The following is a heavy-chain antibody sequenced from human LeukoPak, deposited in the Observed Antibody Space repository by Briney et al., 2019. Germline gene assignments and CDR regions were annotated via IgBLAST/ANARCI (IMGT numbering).Heavy chain of an antibody. D-gene: IGHD1-26*01. V-gene: IGHV3-33*01. Sequence: PGGSLRLSCAASGFTFSSYGMHWVRQAPGKGLEWVAVIWYDGSNKYYADSVKGRFTISRDNSKSTLYLQMNSLRAEDTAVYYCARDSELGYYGMDVWGQGTTVTVSS. CDR1: GFTFSSYG. CDR3: ARDSELGYYGMDV. CDR2: IWYDGSNK. J-gene: IGHJ6*02.